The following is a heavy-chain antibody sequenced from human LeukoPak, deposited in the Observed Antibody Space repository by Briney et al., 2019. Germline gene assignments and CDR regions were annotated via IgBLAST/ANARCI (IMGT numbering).Heavy chain of an antibody. CDR2: MNPNSGNT. CDR3: ARATISYGDFPYYYYYMDV. V-gene: IGHV1-8*01. D-gene: IGHD4-17*01. Sequence: ASVKLSCKASGYTFTSYDINWVRQANGHGLEWMGWMNPNSGNTGYAQKFQGRVTMTRNTSISTAYMELSSLRSEDTAVYYCARATISYGDFPYYYYYMDVWGKGTTVTISS. CDR1: GYTFTSYD. J-gene: IGHJ6*03.